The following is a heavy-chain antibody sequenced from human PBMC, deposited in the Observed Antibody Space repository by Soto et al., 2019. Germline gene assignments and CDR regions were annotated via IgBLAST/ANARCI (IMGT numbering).Heavy chain of an antibody. CDR3: ARPGGGYCSGGSCYPFDY. J-gene: IGHJ4*02. CDR1: GGIFSSYA. V-gene: IGHV1-69*13. D-gene: IGHD2-15*01. CDR2: IIPIFGTA. Sequence: GASVKVSCKASGGIFSSYAISWVRQAPGQGLEWMGGIIPIFGTANYAQKFQGRVTITADESTSTAYMELSSLRSEDTAVYYCARPGGGYCSGGSCYPFDYWGQGTLVTVSS.